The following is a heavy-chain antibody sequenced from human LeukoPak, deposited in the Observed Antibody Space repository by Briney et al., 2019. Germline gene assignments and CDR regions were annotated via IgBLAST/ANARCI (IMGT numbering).Heavy chain of an antibody. V-gene: IGHV1-2*02. J-gene: IGHJ4*02. D-gene: IGHD3-16*01. CDR1: GYTFTGYY. Sequence: ASVKVSCKASGYTFTGYYMHWVRQAPGQGLEWMGWINPNSGGTNYAQKLQGRVTMTTDTSTSTAYMELRSLRSDDTAVYYCASNRYYDYVWGSNDYWGQGTLVTVSS. CDR3: ASNRYYDYVWGSNDY. CDR2: INPNSGGT.